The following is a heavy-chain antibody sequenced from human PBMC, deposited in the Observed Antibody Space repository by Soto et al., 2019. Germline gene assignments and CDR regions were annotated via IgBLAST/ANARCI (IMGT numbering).Heavy chain of an antibody. CDR2: ISSSSSYI. V-gene: IGHV3-21*01. D-gene: IGHD6-19*01. J-gene: IGHJ4*02. Sequence: EVQLVESGGGLVKPGGSLRLSCAASGFTFSTYSMNWVRQAPGKGLEWVSSISSSSSYIYYADSVKGRFTISRDNAKNSQYLQMNSLRAEDTAVYYCARAKQQGSGWYFVYWGQGTLVTVSS. CDR3: ARAKQQGSGWYFVY. CDR1: GFTFSTYS.